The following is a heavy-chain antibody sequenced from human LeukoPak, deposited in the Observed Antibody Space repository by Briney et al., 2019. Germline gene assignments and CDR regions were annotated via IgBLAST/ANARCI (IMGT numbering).Heavy chain of an antibody. D-gene: IGHD3-22*01. Sequence: ASVKVSCKASGYTFTSYDINWVRQATGRGLEWMGWMNPNSGNTGYAQKFQGRVTMTRNTSISTAYMELSSLRSEDTAVYYCAREYYDSSGYYQLDYWGQGTLVTVSS. J-gene: IGHJ4*02. CDR3: AREYYDSSGYYQLDY. CDR2: MNPNSGNT. V-gene: IGHV1-8*01. CDR1: GYTFTSYD.